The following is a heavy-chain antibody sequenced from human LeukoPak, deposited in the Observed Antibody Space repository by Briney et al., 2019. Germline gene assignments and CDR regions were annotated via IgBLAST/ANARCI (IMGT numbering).Heavy chain of an antibody. V-gene: IGHV3-21*01. CDR1: GFPFSSYS. CDR3: ARAIFSRGWYLVDY. D-gene: IGHD6-19*01. J-gene: IGHJ4*02. Sequence: NSGGSLRLSCAASGFPFSSYSMNWVRRAPGRGLEWVSSISTRIDYMYYAHSVKGRFTISRDNAKNSLYLQMNSLRAEDTAVYYCARAIFSRGWYLVDYWGQGTLVTVSS. CDR2: ISTRIDYM.